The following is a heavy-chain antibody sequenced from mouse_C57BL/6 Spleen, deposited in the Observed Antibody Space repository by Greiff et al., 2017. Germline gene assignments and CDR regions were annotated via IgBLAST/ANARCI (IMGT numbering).Heavy chain of an antibody. CDR1: GEGVSGCE. D-gene: IGHD1-1*01. Sequence: QVQLQQSGDERGRKGEEGKRAGKAAGEGVSGCEMHWVKQTPVHGLEWIGAIDPETGGTAYNQKFKGKAILTADKSSSTAYMELRSLTSEDSAVYYCTRSYGSSYGYAMDYWGQGTSVTVSS. J-gene: IGHJ4*01. CDR3: TRSYGSSYGYAMDY. V-gene: IGHV1-15*01. CDR2: IDPETGGT.